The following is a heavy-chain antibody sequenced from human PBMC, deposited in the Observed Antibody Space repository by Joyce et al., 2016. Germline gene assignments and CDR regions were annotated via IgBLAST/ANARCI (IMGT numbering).Heavy chain of an antibody. CDR1: GYTFTNYY. D-gene: IGHD5-18*01. V-gene: IGHV1-46*01. Sequence: QVQLVQSGAEVKKPGASVKVSCKASGYTFTNYYMHWVRQAPGQGLEWMGIINQSGGSTNSAQKFQGRVTMTRDTSTSTVYMELSSLRSEDTAVYYCARDTAMATGYYYYGMDVWGQGTTVTVSS. CDR3: ARDTAMATGYYYYGMDV. CDR2: INQSGGST. J-gene: IGHJ6*02.